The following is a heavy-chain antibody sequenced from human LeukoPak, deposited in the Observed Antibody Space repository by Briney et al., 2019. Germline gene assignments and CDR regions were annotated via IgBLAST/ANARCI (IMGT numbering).Heavy chain of an antibody. CDR1: AGSISSSSYY. CDR3: ARRRYYDFWSRARQPGYYYGMDV. CDR2: IYYSGST. Sequence: PSETLSLTCTGSAGSISSSSYYWGWIRQPPGKGLEWIGSIYYSGSTYYNPSLKSRVTISVDTSKNQFSLKLSSVTAADTAVYYCARRRYYDFWSRARQPGYYYGMDVWGQGTTVTVSS. D-gene: IGHD3-3*01. J-gene: IGHJ6*02. V-gene: IGHV4-39*01.